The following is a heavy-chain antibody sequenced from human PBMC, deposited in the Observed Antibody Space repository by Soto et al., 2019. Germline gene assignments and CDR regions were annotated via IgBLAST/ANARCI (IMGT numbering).Heavy chain of an antibody. CDR3: AHRRGDYFSYYIDY. Sequence: QITLKESGPTLVKPTQTLTLTCTFSGFSLSTSGVGVGWIRQPPGKALEWLALIYWDDDKRYSPSLKSRLTISKDTSKNQVVLTMTNMDPVDTATYYCAHRRGDYFSYYIDYWGQGTLVTVSS. CDR1: GFSLSTSGVG. D-gene: IGHD4-17*01. J-gene: IGHJ4*02. V-gene: IGHV2-5*02. CDR2: IYWDDDK.